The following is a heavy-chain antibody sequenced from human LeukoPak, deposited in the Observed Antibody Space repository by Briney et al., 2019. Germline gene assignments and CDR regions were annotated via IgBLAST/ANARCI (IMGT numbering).Heavy chain of an antibody. CDR2: ISGDGGST. J-gene: IGHJ4*02. Sequence: GGSLRLSCAASGFTFDDYAMHWVRQAPGKGLEWVSLISGDGGSTYYADSVKGRFTISRDNSKNSLYLQMNSLRTEDTALYYCAKDIGYSSSWANYFDYWGQGTLLTVSS. CDR3: AKDIGYSSSWANYFDY. D-gene: IGHD6-13*01. CDR1: GFTFDDYA. V-gene: IGHV3-43*02.